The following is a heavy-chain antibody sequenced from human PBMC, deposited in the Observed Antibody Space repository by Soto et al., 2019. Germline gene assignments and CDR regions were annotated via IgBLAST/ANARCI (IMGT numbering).Heavy chain of an antibody. CDR2: IIPIFGTP. J-gene: IGHJ4*01. Sequence: QVQLVQSGAEVKKPGSSVKVSCRASGGTFNNYVINWVRQAPGQGLEWMAGIIPIFGTPNYAQKFQGRVTITADKSTSTAYMELNSLRSEDTAVYYCAGRCDGTNCLAHFDYWGHGTLVTVSS. D-gene: IGHD2-2*01. CDR3: AGRCDGTNCLAHFDY. V-gene: IGHV1-69*06. CDR1: GGTFNNYV.